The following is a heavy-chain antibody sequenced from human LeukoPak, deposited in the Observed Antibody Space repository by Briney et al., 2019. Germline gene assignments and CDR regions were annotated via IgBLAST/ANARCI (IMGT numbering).Heavy chain of an antibody. V-gene: IGHV4-34*01. CDR3: ARVCSSTSCYMRIDP. J-gene: IGHJ5*02. CDR2: INHSGST. Sequence: SETLSLTCAVYGGSFSGYYWSWIRQPPGKGLEWIGEINHSGSTNYNPSLKSRVTISVGTSKNQFSLKLSSVTAADTAVYYCARVCSSTSCYMRIDPWGQGTLVTVSS. D-gene: IGHD2-2*02. CDR1: GGSFSGYY.